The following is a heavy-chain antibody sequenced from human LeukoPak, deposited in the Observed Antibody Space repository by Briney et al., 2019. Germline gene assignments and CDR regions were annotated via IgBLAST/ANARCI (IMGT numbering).Heavy chain of an antibody. V-gene: IGHV5-51*01. CDR2: IYPGDSDT. Sequence: GESLKISCKGSGYSFTSYWIGWVRQMPGKGLEWMGIIYPGDSDTRYSPSFQGQVTISADKSISTAYLQWSSLKASDTAMYYCARPANYDILTGYHNDAFDIWGRGTMVTVSS. D-gene: IGHD3-9*01. CDR1: GYSFTSYW. J-gene: IGHJ3*02. CDR3: ARPANYDILTGYHNDAFDI.